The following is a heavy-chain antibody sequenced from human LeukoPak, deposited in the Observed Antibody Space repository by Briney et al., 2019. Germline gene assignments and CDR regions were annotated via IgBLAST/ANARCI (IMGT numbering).Heavy chain of an antibody. J-gene: IGHJ4*02. Sequence: GGSLRLSCAASGFTFSSYGMHWVRQAPGKGLEWVAVIWYDGSNKYYADSVKGRFTISRDNSKNTLYLQMNSLRAEDTAVYYCAREPRLYRGYSYGVFDYWGQGTLVTVSS. CDR2: IWYDGSNK. V-gene: IGHV3-33*01. D-gene: IGHD5-18*01. CDR3: AREPRLYRGYSYGVFDY. CDR1: GFTFSSYG.